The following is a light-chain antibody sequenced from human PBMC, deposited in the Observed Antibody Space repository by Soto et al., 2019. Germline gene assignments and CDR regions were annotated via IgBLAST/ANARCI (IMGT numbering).Light chain of an antibody. Sequence: QSALTQPASVSGSPGQSISISCTGTSSDVGGYNYVSWYLQHPGKAPKLMISEVSNRPSGVSTRFSGSKSGNTASLAISGLQADDEADYYCSSYTSAGTLVFGTGTKSPS. CDR1: SSDVGGYNY. J-gene: IGLJ1*01. V-gene: IGLV2-14*01. CDR3: SSYTSAGTLV. CDR2: EVS.